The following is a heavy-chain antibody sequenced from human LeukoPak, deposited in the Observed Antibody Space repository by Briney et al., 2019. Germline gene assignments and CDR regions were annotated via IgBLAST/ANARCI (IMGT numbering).Heavy chain of an antibody. CDR3: ARASGEDIVGGVAATGYFDY. CDR1: GGSFSGYY. V-gene: IGHV4-34*01. J-gene: IGHJ4*02. D-gene: IGHD2-15*01. Sequence: PSETLSLTCAVSGGSFSGYYWSWIRQPPGKGLEWIGEINHSGSTNYNPSLKSRVTISVDTSKNQFSLKLSSVTAADTAVYYCARASGEDIVGGVAATGYFDYWGQGTLVTVSS. CDR2: INHSGST.